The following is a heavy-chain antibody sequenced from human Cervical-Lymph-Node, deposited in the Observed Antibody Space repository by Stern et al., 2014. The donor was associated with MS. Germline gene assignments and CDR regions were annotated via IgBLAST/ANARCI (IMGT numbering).Heavy chain of an antibody. D-gene: IGHD4-23*01. J-gene: IGHJ5*02. CDR2: IYHSGST. Sequence: QVQLQESGPGLVKPSGTLSLTCAVSGGSISSSNWWSWVRQPPGKGLERIGEIYHSGSTNYNPSLKRRVTISVDKSKNQFSLKLSSVTAADTAVYYCARARLLLTNWFDPWGQGTLVTVSS. V-gene: IGHV4-4*02. CDR1: GGSISSSNW. CDR3: ARARLLLTNWFDP.